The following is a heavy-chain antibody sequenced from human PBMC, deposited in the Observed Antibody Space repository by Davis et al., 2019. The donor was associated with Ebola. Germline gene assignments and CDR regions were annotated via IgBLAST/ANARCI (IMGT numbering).Heavy chain of an antibody. J-gene: IGHJ4*02. D-gene: IGHD1-14*01. V-gene: IGHV3-23*01. CDR3: VRDGDHIYFDY. CDR1: GFTFSSYA. Sequence: GGSLRLSCAASGFTFSSYAMSWVRQAPGKGLEWVSAISGSGDNTYYADSMKGRFTISRDNARNSVYLQMNNLRAEDTALYYCVRDGDHIYFDYWGQGTRVTVSS. CDR2: ISGSGDNT.